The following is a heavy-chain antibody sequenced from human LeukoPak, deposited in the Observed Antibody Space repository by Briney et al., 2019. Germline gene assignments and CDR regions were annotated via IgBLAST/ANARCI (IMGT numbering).Heavy chain of an antibody. V-gene: IGHV1-8*01. CDR3: AKPRGVLLWFGELYNDAFDI. Sequence: ASVKVSCKASGYTFTSYDINWVRQATGQGLEWMGWMNPNSGNTGYAQKFQGRVTMTRNTSISTAYMELSSLRSEDTAVYYCAKPRGVLLWFGELYNDAFDIWGQGTMVTVSS. CDR2: MNPNSGNT. D-gene: IGHD3-10*01. CDR1: GYTFTSYD. J-gene: IGHJ3*02.